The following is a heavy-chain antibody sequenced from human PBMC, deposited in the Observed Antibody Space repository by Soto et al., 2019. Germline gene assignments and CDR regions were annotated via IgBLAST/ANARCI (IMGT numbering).Heavy chain of an antibody. J-gene: IGHJ6*02. CDR1: GGSFSGYY. D-gene: IGHD3-16*02. Sequence: QVQLQQWGAGLLKPSETLSLTCAVYGGSFSGYYWSWIRQPPGKGLEWIGEINHSGSTNYNPSLKSRVTISVDTSKNQFSLKLSSVTAADTAVYYCARGPRDYDYVWGSYRYTWLEFGMDVWGQGTTVTVSS. CDR3: ARGPRDYDYVWGSYRYTWLEFGMDV. V-gene: IGHV4-34*01. CDR2: INHSGST.